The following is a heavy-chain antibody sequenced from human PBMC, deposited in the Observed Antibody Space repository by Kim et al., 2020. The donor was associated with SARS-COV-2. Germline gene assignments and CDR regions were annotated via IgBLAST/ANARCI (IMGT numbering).Heavy chain of an antibody. Sequence: GSLRLSCAASGFTFSNYWMHWVRQAPGKGLVWVARINNDGSSTRYADSVKGRFTISRDNAKNTLYVQMNTLRAEDTAVYYCAKHSSGYHVGAFDMWGQGTMVTVSS. J-gene: IGHJ3*02. V-gene: IGHV3-74*01. D-gene: IGHD3-22*01. CDR1: GFTFSNYW. CDR2: INNDGSST. CDR3: AKHSSGYHVGAFDM.